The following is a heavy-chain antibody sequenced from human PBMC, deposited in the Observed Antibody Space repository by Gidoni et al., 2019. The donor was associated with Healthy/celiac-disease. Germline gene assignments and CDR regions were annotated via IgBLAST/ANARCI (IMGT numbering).Heavy chain of an antibody. CDR1: GYSISSGYY. D-gene: IGHD2-15*01. J-gene: IGHJ4*02. V-gene: IGHV4-38-2*01. CDR3: ARQDLDCSGGSCYWGGY. Sequence: QVQLQESGPVLVKPSETLSLPCAVSGYSISSGYYWGWIRQPPGKGLEWIGSIYHSGSTYYNPSLKSRVTISVDTSKTQFSLKLSSVTAADTAVYYCARQDLDCSGGSCYWGGYWGQGTLVTVSS. CDR2: IYHSGST.